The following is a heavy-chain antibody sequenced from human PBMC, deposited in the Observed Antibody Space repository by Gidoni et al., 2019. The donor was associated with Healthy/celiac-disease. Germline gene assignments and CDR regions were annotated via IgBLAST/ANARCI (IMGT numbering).Heavy chain of an antibody. CDR3: ASHLPGYDAFDI. J-gene: IGHJ3*02. D-gene: IGHD6-13*01. V-gene: IGHV4-39*01. CDR1: VGSISSSSYY. CDR2: IYYSGST. Sequence: HLQLQASGPGLVKPSATLSLPCTVSVGSISSSSYYWGWIRQPPGKGLEWIGSIYYSGSTYYNPSLKSRVTISVDTSKNQFSLKLSSVTAADTAVYYCASHLPGYDAFDIWGQGTMVTVSS.